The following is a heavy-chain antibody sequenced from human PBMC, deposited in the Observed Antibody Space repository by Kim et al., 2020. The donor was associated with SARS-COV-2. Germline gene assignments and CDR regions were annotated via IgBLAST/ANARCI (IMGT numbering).Heavy chain of an antibody. D-gene: IGHD2-2*02. V-gene: IGHV4-39*01. J-gene: IGHJ4*02. CDR2: VYYTGST. Sequence: SETLSLTCTVSGGSISSSAYYWGWIRQPPGKGLEWIGSVYYTGSTYYNPSLKSRVTISVDTSKNQFSLKLSSVTAADTAVYYCARHFLGTSIRVLGLHQFDYWRQGTLVTVSS. CDR3: ARHFLGTSIRVLGLHQFDY. CDR1: GGSISSSAYY.